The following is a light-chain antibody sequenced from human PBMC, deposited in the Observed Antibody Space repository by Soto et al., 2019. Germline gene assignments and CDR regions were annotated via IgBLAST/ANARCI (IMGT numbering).Light chain of an antibody. J-gene: IGKJ1*01. CDR3: QQYYHWRT. Sequence: EIVITQSPAILSVSPGERGTLSCRASQDIGTKLAWYQQTPGQAPSLLMYDVSTRASAAPARFSGSGSGSEFTLTITSLRSEDFAIYFCQQYYHWRTFGQGTKVDIK. CDR1: QDIGTK. V-gene: IGKV3-15*01. CDR2: DVS.